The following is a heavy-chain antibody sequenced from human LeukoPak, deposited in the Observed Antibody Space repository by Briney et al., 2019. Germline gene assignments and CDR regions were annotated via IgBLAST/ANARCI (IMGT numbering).Heavy chain of an antibody. CDR3: SRGTYPYSSDT. V-gene: IGHV3-74*01. D-gene: IGHD3-10*01. Sequence: GGSLRLSCAASGFTFSDYYMHWVRQAPGKGLLWISHINGDGSRTGYADSVKGRFTISRDNAKDVLYLQMNSLRAEDTAVYYCSRGTYPYSSDTWGQGALVTVSS. J-gene: IGHJ5*02. CDR2: INGDGSRT. CDR1: GFTFSDYY.